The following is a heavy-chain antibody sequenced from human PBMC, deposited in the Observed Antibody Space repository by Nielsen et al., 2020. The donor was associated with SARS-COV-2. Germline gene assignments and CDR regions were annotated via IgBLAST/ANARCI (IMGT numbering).Heavy chain of an antibody. D-gene: IGHD5-18*01. CDR2: ISYEGSKQ. J-gene: IGHJ4*02. CDR3: AKDGDTDIPLYYFDF. CDR1: GFSFNNHG. V-gene: IGHV3-30*18. Sequence: GESLKISCAASGFSFNNHGMHWVRQAPGKGLEWVAYISYEGSKQYYADSVKGRFTISRDNSKNTMYVQMNSLRPEDTAVYYCAKDGDTDIPLYYFDFWGQGTLVTVSS.